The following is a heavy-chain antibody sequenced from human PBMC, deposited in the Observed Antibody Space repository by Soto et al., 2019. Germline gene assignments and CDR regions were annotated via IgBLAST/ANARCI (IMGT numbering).Heavy chain of an antibody. CDR1: GIAFKSHT. CDR3: ARGRTDYAYFES. Sequence: PGGSLRLSCAACGIAFKSHTMYWVRQPPGKGLEWVSYISSGGSSTQYADSVKGRFTISRDNARNSLSLQMNGLRDEDTAIYYCARGRTDYAYFESWGQGTLVTVSS. CDR2: ISSGGSST. J-gene: IGHJ4*02. V-gene: IGHV3-48*02. D-gene: IGHD3-16*01.